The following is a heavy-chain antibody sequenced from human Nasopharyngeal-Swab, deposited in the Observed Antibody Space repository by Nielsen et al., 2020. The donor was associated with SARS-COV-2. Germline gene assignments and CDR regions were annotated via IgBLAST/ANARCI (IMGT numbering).Heavy chain of an antibody. CDR1: GFTFSSYS. Sequence: GESLKISCAASGFTFSSYSMNWVRQAPGKGPEWVSSISSSSSYIYYADSVKGRFTISRDNAKNSLYLQMNSLRAEDTAVYYCARDGWYDILTGYLALYYYYYGMDVWGQGTTVTVSS. CDR2: ISSSSSYI. CDR3: ARDGWYDILTGYLALYYYYYGMDV. D-gene: IGHD3-9*01. J-gene: IGHJ6*02. V-gene: IGHV3-21*01.